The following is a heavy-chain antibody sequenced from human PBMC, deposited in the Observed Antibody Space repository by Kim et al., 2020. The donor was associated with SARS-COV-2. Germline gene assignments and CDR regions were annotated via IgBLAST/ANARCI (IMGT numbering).Heavy chain of an antibody. J-gene: IGHJ4*02. D-gene: IGHD7-27*01. CDR3: AKEETGYFDY. CDR2: NK. V-gene: IGHV3-33*06. Sequence: NKSYADSVKGRFTISRDNSKNTLYLQMNSLRAEDTAVYYCAKEETGYFDYWGQGTLVTVSS.